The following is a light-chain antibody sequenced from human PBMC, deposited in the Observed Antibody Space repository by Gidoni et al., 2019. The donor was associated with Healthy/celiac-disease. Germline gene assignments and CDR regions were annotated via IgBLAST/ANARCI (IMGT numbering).Light chain of an antibody. V-gene: IGLV3-1*01. J-gene: IGLJ2*01. CDR3: QAWDSSVV. CDR1: KLGDKY. CDR2: QDS. Sequence: SYELTQPPSVSVSPGQTASITCSGDKLGDKYACWYQQKPGQSPVLVIYQDSKRPSGIPERFSGSNYGNTATLTISGTQAMDEDDYYCQAWDSSVVFGGGTKLTVL.